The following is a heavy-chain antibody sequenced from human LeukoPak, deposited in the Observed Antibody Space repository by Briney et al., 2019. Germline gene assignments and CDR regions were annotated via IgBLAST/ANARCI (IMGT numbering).Heavy chain of an antibody. V-gene: IGHV4-4*07. Sequence: SETVSLTCTVSGGTISRYYWSWIRQPAGKGLEWIGRIYTSGSTNYNPSLKSRVTMSVDTSKNQFSLKLSSVTAADTAVYYCARDSGYSTAANCGMDVWGQGTTVTVSS. D-gene: IGHD2-2*01. CDR3: ARDSGYSTAANCGMDV. J-gene: IGHJ6*02. CDR1: GGTISRYY. CDR2: IYTSGST.